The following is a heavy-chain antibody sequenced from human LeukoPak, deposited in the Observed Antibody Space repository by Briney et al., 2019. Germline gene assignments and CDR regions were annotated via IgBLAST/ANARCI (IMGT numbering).Heavy chain of an antibody. CDR2: ISAYNGNT. Sequence: ASVKVSCKASGYTFSSSGISWVRQAPGQGLEWMGWISAYNGNTNYAQKLQGRVTMTTDTSTSTAYMELRSLTSDDTAVYYCTSSGSGNYYNLLDYWGQGTLVTVSS. J-gene: IGHJ4*02. D-gene: IGHD3-10*01. CDR3: TSSGSGNYYNLLDY. CDR1: GYTFSSSG. V-gene: IGHV1-18*01.